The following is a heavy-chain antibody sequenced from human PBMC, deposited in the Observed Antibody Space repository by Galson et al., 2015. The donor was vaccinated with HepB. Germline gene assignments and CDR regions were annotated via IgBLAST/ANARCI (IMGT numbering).Heavy chain of an antibody. Sequence: SVKVSCKASGGTFSSYAISWVRQAPGQGLEWMGGIIPIFGTANYAQKFQGRVTITADESTSTAYMELSSLRSEDTAVYYCARSVRQPRRVYDILTGHPPHYYGMDVWGQGTTVTVSS. V-gene: IGHV1-69*13. CDR3: ARSVRQPRRVYDILTGHPPHYYGMDV. CDR1: GGTFSSYA. CDR2: IIPIFGTA. J-gene: IGHJ6*02. D-gene: IGHD3-9*01.